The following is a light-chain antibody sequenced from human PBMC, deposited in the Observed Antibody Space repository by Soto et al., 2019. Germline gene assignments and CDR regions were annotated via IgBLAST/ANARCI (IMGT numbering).Light chain of an antibody. Sequence: EIVLTQSPGTLSLSPGERAALACRASQSVSYYLAWYKQKPGQAPRLLIYDASSRATGVPGRFSGSGSGTEFTLTISRLEPEDFEVYYCQQYRSSPPTFGQGTKVEIK. CDR2: DAS. V-gene: IGKV3-20*01. J-gene: IGKJ1*01. CDR3: QQYRSSPPT. CDR1: QSVSYY.